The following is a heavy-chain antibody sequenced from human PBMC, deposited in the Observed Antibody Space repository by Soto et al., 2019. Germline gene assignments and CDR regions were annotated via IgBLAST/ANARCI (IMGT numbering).Heavy chain of an antibody. CDR1: GFSFSTTGAG. Sequence: QIALKESGPTLVKPSQTLKLTCTFSGFSFSTTGAGVGWIXXXXXXALEWLALIFWNDAKRYSPSLRSRLTIIKDTSKNQVVLTMTNVDPVDTATYYCAYRRGGSSSGGNFDYWGQGTPVTVYS. CDR2: IFWNDAK. CDR3: AYRRGGSSSGGNFDY. J-gene: IGHJ4*02. D-gene: IGHD2-15*01. V-gene: IGHV2-5*01.